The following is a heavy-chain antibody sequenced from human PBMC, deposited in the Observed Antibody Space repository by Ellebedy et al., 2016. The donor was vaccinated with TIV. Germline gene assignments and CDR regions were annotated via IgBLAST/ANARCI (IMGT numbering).Heavy chain of an antibody. V-gene: IGHV1-24*01. CDR2: FDPEDGET. Sequence: ASVKVSCXVSGYTLTELSMHWVRQAPGKGLEWMGGFDPEDGETIYAQKFQGRVTMTEDTSTDTAYMELSSLRSEDTAVYYCARGRTIHSSWIWLSGWMPEDYWGQGTLVTVSS. D-gene: IGHD6-13*01. J-gene: IGHJ4*02. CDR3: ARGRTIHSSWIWLSGWMPEDY. CDR1: GYTLTELS.